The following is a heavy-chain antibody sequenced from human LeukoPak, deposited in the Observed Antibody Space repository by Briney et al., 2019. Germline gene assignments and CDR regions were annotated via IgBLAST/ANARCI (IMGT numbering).Heavy chain of an antibody. V-gene: IGHV5-51*01. Sequence: GESLKISCKGSGYSFTSYWIGWVRQMPGKGLEWMGIIYPGDSDTRYSPSFQGQVTISADKSLSTAYLQWSSLKASDTAMYYCARGSGSYHTTYMNWGQGSPVTVSS. CDR2: IYPGDSDT. CDR1: GYSFTSYW. D-gene: IGHD1-26*01. CDR3: ARGSGSYHTTYMN. J-gene: IGHJ4*02.